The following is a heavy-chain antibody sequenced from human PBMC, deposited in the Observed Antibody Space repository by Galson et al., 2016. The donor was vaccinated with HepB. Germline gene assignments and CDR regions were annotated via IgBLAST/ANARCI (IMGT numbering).Heavy chain of an antibody. Sequence: SVKVSCKAPGYTFTNYAMHWVRQAPGQRLEWMGWINPGNGDTKYSQKFQGRVTISRDTSASTAYMELSSLISEDTAVYHCAREGSYYTLDYWGQGTLVTVSS. CDR2: INPGNGDT. D-gene: IGHD1-26*01. V-gene: IGHV1-3*01. CDR1: GYTFTNYA. J-gene: IGHJ4*02. CDR3: AREGSYYTLDY.